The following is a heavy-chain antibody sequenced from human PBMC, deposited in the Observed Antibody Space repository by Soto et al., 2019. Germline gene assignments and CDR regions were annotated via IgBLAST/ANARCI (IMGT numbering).Heavy chain of an antibody. CDR3: ARGRIDDYGDYRDCQH. D-gene: IGHD4-17*01. CDR1: GSTFTSYD. CDR2: MNPNSGNT. Sequence: QVQLVQSGAEVKKPGASVKVSCKASGSTFTSYDINWLRQATGQGLEWLGWMNPNSGNTGYAQKFQGRVNMTRNTSISTAYMELSSVRSEDTAVYYCARGRIDDYGDYRDCQHWCQGSMMTVSS. J-gene: IGHJ1*01. V-gene: IGHV1-8*01.